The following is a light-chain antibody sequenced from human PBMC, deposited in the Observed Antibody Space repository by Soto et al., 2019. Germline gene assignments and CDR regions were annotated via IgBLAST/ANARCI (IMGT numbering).Light chain of an antibody. V-gene: IGKV3-11*01. CDR1: QSVSTS. CDR2: DAS. J-gene: IGKJ3*01. CDR3: QKRSDCPVT. Sequence: EIVLTQSPATLSLSPGERATLSCRASQSVSTSLAWYQQKRDQTPRLLIYDASNRATEIPARFSRSGSGTDIIPTTTPLETVECAVYYCQKRSDCPVTFGPGTKVDSK.